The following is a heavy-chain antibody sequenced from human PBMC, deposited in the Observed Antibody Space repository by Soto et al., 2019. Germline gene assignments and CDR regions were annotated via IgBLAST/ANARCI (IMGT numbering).Heavy chain of an antibody. CDR2: IKQDGSEK. Sequence: GGSLRLSCAASGFTFSSYWMSWVRQAPGKGLEWVANIKQDGSEKYYVDSVKGRFTISRDNAKNSLYLQMNSLRAEDTVVYYCARGATFLYYCYMDVWGKGTTVTVSS. J-gene: IGHJ6*03. D-gene: IGHD3-16*01. CDR3: ARGATFLYYCYMDV. CDR1: GFTFSSYW. V-gene: IGHV3-7*01.